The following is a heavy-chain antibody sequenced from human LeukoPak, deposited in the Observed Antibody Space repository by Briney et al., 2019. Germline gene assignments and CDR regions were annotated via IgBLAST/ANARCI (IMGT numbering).Heavy chain of an antibody. CDR1: GFTFSTYW. CDR2: INSDGRST. CDR3: AKDLVHSGSPNLYDMDV. D-gene: IGHD3-10*01. V-gene: IGHV3-74*01. J-gene: IGHJ6*03. Sequence: PWGSLRLSCAASGFTFSTYWMSWVRQAPGKGLEWVSRINSDGRSTNYADSVKGRFTISRDNAKNTLYLQMNSLRAEDRDVYYCAKDLVHSGSPNLYDMDVWGKGTTVTVSS.